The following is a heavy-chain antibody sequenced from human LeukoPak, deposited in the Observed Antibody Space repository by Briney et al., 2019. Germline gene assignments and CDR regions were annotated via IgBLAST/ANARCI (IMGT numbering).Heavy chain of an antibody. D-gene: IGHD3-16*01. CDR3: AKGTFREGTFDY. Sequence: PGGSLRLSCAASGFTFSSYAMSWVRQAPGKGLEWISGISGSGGSTYYADSVKGRFTISRDNSKNTLYLQMNSLRAEDTAVYYCAKGTFREGTFDYWGQGTLVTVSS. CDR1: GFTFSSYA. V-gene: IGHV3-23*01. J-gene: IGHJ4*02. CDR2: ISGSGGST.